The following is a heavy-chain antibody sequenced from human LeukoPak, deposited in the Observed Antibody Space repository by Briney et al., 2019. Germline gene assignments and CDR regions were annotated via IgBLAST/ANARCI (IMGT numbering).Heavy chain of an antibody. Sequence: SETLSLTCTVSGGSMNTYYWSWIRQPPGKGLEWIGYIYYSGSTKYNPSLNSRVTISVDTSRNQFSLKLSSVTAADTAVYYCARISSSAPYFDYWGQGSLVTVSS. D-gene: IGHD6-6*01. V-gene: IGHV4-59*08. CDR3: ARISSSAPYFDY. CDR1: GGSMNTYY. J-gene: IGHJ4*02. CDR2: IYYSGST.